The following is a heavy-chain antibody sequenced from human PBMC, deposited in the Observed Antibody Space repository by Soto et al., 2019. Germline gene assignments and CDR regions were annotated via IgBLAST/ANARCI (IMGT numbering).Heavy chain of an antibody. J-gene: IGHJ4*02. CDR3: ARRKQEGAAAPFDY. CDR2: IIPTFGTA. CDR1: GGTFSSYA. V-gene: IGHV1-69*01. Sequence: QVKLVQSGAEVKKPGSSVKVSCKASGGTFSSYAISWVRQAPGQGLEWMGGIIPTFGTANYAQKFQGRVTITADESTSTAYMELSSLISEDTAVYYCARRKQEGAAAPFDYWGQGTLVTVSS. D-gene: IGHD1-26*01.